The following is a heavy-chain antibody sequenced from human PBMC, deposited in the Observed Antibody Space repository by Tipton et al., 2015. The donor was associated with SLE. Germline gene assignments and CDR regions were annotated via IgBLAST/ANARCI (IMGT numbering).Heavy chain of an antibody. CDR3: AKGLDGGYFDL. J-gene: IGHJ2*01. CDR1: GFTFSSYE. CDR2: ISSSGSTI. V-gene: IGHV3-48*03. Sequence: GSLRLSCAASGFTFSSYEMNWVRQAPGKGLEWVSYISSSGSTIYYADSVKGRFTISRDNSKNTLYLQMNSLRAEDTALYYCAKGLDGGYFDLWGRGTLVTVSS. D-gene: IGHD1-1*01.